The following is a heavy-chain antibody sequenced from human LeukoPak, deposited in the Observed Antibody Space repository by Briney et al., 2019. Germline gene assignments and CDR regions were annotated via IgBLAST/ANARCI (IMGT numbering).Heavy chain of an antibody. D-gene: IGHD3-22*01. CDR1: GGSISNYY. V-gene: IGHV4-4*07. J-gene: IGHJ4*02. CDR3: ARDAYYYDTSGYYILDY. Sequence: PSETLSLTCTVSGGSISNYYWTWVRQSAGKGLEWIGRIYASGDTYYSPSPQSRVTMSVDTSKNQFSLRLNSVTAADTAVYYCARDAYYYDTSGYYILDYWGQGTLVTVSS. CDR2: IYASGDT.